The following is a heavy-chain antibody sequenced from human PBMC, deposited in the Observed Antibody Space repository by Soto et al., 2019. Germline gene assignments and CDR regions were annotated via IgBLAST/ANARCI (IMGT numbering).Heavy chain of an antibody. Sequence: SETLSLTCAVYGGSFSGYYWSWIRQPPGKGLEWIGEINHSGSTNYNPSLKSRVTISIDTSKNQFSLKLTSVTAADTAVYYCARDKITGLFDYWGQGTLVTVAS. V-gene: IGHV4-34*01. CDR1: GGSFSGYY. J-gene: IGHJ4*02. CDR2: INHSGST. D-gene: IGHD2-8*02. CDR3: ARDKITGLFDY.